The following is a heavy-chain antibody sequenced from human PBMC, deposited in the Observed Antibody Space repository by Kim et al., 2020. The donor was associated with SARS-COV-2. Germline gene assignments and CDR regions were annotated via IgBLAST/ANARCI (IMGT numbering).Heavy chain of an antibody. J-gene: IGHJ6*02. Sequence: GGSLRLSCAASGFTFSSYSMNWVRQAPGKGLEWVSSISSSSSYIYYADSVKGRFTISRDNAKNSLYLQMNSLRAEDTAVYYCARAPQYCSSTSCYNYYYYGMDVWGQGTTVTVSS. CDR3: ARAPQYCSSTSCYNYYYYGMDV. V-gene: IGHV3-21*01. CDR2: ISSSSSYI. D-gene: IGHD2-2*01. CDR1: GFTFSSYS.